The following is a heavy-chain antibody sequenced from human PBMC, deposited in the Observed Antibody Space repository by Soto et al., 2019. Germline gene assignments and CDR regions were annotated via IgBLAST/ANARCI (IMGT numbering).Heavy chain of an antibody. CDR3: AKDLYYDFWSGYPNVWYYYYGMDV. CDR2: ISGSGGST. J-gene: IGHJ6*02. Sequence: HPGGSLRLSCAASGFTFSSYAMSWVRQAPGKGLEWVSAISGSGGSTYYADSVKGRFTISRGNSKNTLYLQMNSLRAEDTAVYYCAKDLYYDFWSGYPNVWYYYYGMDVWGQGTTVTVSS. D-gene: IGHD3-3*01. CDR1: GFTFSSYA. V-gene: IGHV3-23*01.